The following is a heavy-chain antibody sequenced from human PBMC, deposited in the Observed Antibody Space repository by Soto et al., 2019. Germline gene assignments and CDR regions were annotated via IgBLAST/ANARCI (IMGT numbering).Heavy chain of an antibody. Sequence: ASVKVSCKASGHTFTSYAMHWVRQAPGQRLEWMGWINAGNGNTKYSQKFQGRVTITRDTSASTAYMELSSLRSEDTAVYHCARDPNPRYGGTHFDYWGQGTLVT. J-gene: IGHJ4*02. V-gene: IGHV1-3*01. CDR2: INAGNGNT. CDR1: GHTFTSYA. D-gene: IGHD3-16*01. CDR3: ARDPNPRYGGTHFDY.